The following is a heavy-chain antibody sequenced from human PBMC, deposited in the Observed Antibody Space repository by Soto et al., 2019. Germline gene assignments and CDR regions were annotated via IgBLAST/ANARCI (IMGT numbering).Heavy chain of an antibody. V-gene: IGHV3-23*01. Sequence: PGGSLRLSCAASGFVFNDYAISWVRQAPGKGLEWVSGISASGGRTYYADSVKGRLSVSRDNSNNTVFLQINRLRDEDTAMYYCARDNGIEGSFDPWGQGTLVTVSS. CDR1: GFVFNDYA. J-gene: IGHJ5*02. CDR3: ARDNGIEGSFDP. CDR2: ISASGGRT.